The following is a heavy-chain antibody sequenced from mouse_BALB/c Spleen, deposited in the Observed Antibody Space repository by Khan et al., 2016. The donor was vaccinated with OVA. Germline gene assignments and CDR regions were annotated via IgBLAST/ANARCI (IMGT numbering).Heavy chain of an antibody. Sequence: EVKLLESGPELVKPGASVKMSCKASGYTFTDYYMKWLKQSPGKSLEWIGDINPNNGDTFYTQKFKDKATLTVDKSSSTAYMQLNSLTSEDSAVFYCRRGLLDVWGTGTTVTVSS. CDR3: RRGLLDV. CDR2: INPNNGDT. V-gene: IGHV1-26*01. J-gene: IGHJ1*03. CDR1: GYTFTDYY.